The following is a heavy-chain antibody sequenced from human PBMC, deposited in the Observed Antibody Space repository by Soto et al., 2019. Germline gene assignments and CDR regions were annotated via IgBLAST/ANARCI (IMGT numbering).Heavy chain of an antibody. CDR1: GFTFSTYG. CDR2: ISAGGGDK. Sequence: EVQLLESGGGLVQPGGSLRLSCAASGFTFSTYGMSWVRQTPGKGLEWVSGISAGGGDKYYTTSVKGRFTISRDSSKNTLYLQMGSLRAEDTAVYYCAKVLWYSSTYFYFDYWGQGALVTVSS. D-gene: IGHD6-13*01. J-gene: IGHJ4*02. V-gene: IGHV3-23*01. CDR3: AKVLWYSSTYFYFDY.